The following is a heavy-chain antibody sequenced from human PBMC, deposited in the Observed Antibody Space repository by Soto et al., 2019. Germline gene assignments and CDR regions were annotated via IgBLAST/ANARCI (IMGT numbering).Heavy chain of an antibody. V-gene: IGHV3-30*14. CDR1: GFTFSSYA. Sequence: QVQLVESGGGVVQPGRSLRLSCAASGFTFSSYAMHWVRQAPGKGLEWVAGISYDGSNKYYADSVKGRFTISGDNSKNTLYLQMNSLRAEDTAVYYCARARGGGIVVVLAAFDYGDHGTLFTVSS. D-gene: IGHD2-15*01. CDR3: ARARGGGIVVVLAAFDY. CDR2: ISYDGSNK. J-gene: IGHJ4*01.